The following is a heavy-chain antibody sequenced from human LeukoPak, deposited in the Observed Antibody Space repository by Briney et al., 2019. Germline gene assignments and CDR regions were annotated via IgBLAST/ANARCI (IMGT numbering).Heavy chain of an antibody. CDR2: ISWNSGSI. J-gene: IGHJ4*02. CDR3: ARGENTYIDY. V-gene: IGHV3-9*01. D-gene: IGHD3-16*01. CDR1: GFTFDDYA. Sequence: GGSLRLSCAASGFTFDDYAMHWVRQAPGKGLEWVSGISWNSGSIGYADSVKGRFTISRDNAKNSLYLQMNSLRAEDTALYYCARGENTYIDYWGQGTVVTVSS.